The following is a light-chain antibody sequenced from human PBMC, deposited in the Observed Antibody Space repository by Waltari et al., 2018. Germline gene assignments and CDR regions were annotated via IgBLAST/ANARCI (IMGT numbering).Light chain of an antibody. V-gene: IGLV1-40*01. J-gene: IGLJ3*02. CDR2: ADS. CDR3: QSYDSSLSGSGWV. Sequence: QFPVTSPKPLTYADSNRPSGVPDSCSVSKSGTSASLAISGLQTEDEADYYCQSYDSSLSGSGWVFGGGTKLTVL.